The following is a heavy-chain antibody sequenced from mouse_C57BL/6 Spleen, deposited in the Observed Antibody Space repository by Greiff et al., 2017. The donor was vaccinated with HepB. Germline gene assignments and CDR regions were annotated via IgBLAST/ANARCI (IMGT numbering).Heavy chain of an antibody. V-gene: IGHV7-3*01. Sequence: EVHLVESGGGLVQPGGSLSLSCAASGFTFTDYYMSWVRQPPGKALEWLGFIRNKANGYTTEYSASVKGLFTISRDNSQSILYLQMNALRAEDSATYYCARLSNYDGFAYWGQGTLVTVSA. D-gene: IGHD2-5*01. CDR3: ARLSNYDGFAY. CDR1: GFTFTDYY. CDR2: IRNKANGYTT. J-gene: IGHJ3*01.